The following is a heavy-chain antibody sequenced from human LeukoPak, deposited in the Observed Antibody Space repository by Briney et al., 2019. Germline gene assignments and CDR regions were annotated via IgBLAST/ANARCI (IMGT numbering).Heavy chain of an antibody. V-gene: IGHV4-39*01. Sequence: KTSEALSLTCTVSGGSISSGGYYWSWICQHPGKGLEWIGYIYYSGSTYYNPSLKSRVTISVDTSKNQFSLKLSSVTAADTAVYYCARQDSPSGIAVAYDYWGQGTLVTVSS. J-gene: IGHJ4*02. CDR1: GGSISSGGYY. CDR2: IYYSGST. D-gene: IGHD6-19*01. CDR3: ARQDSPSGIAVAYDY.